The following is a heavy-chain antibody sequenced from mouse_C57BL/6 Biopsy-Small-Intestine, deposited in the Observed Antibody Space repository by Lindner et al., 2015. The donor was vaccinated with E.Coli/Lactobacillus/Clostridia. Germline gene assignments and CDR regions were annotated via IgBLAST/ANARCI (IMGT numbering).Heavy chain of an antibody. CDR3: ARGDYYGSSYERGYFDY. CDR2: IYPGGGYT. Sequence: VQLQESGAELVRPGTSVKMSCKASGYTFTNYWIGWAKQRPGHGLEWIGDIYPGGGYTNYNEKFKGKATLTADKSSSTAYMQFSSLTSEDSAIYYCARGDYYGSSYERGYFDYWGQGTTLTVSS. CDR1: GYTFTNYW. J-gene: IGHJ2*01. D-gene: IGHD1-1*01. V-gene: IGHV1-63*01.